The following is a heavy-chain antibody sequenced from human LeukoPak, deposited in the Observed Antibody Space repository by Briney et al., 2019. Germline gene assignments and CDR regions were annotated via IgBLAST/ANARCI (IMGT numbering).Heavy chain of an antibody. V-gene: IGHV3-30*18. J-gene: IGHJ4*02. Sequence: PGGSLRLSCAASGFTVSGNFISWVRQAPGKGLEWVAIISYDGSNKYHADPVKGRFTISRDNSKNTLYLQMNSLRAEDTAVYYCAKDPGVHSSGYYVAYYFDYWGRGTLVTVSS. CDR3: AKDPGVHSSGYYVAYYFDY. CDR1: GFTVSGNF. D-gene: IGHD3-22*01. CDR2: ISYDGSNK.